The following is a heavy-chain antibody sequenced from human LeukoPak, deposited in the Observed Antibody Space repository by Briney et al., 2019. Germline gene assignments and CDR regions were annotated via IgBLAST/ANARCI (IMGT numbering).Heavy chain of an antibody. J-gene: IGHJ4*02. CDR2: IYYSGGT. D-gene: IGHD4/OR15-4a*01. CDR3: ARDANPGGDY. CDR1: GGSISSSSYY. V-gene: IGHV4-39*07. Sequence: PSETLSLTCTVSGGSISSSSYYWGWIRQPPGKGLEWIGSIYYSGGTYYNPSLKSRVTISVDTSKNQFSLKLSSVTAADTAVYYCARDANPGGDYWGQGTLVTVSS.